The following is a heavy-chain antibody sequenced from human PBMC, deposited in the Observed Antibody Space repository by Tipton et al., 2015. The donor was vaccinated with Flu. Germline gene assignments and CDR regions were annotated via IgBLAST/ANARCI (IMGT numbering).Heavy chain of an antibody. CDR3: ARGTPLWFGDLDY. CDR1: GGSISSSSFY. Sequence: LRLSCTISGGSISSSSFYWGWIRQSPGKGLEWIGSMYYSGSTYYNPSLKSRVSISVDTSKNQFSLKLTSMTAADTAVYYCARGTPLWFGDLDYWGQGTLVTVSS. J-gene: IGHJ4*02. V-gene: IGHV4-39*07. D-gene: IGHD3-10*01. CDR2: MYYSGST.